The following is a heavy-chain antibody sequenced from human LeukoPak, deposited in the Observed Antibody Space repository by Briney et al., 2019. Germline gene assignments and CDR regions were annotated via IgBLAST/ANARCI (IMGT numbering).Heavy chain of an antibody. D-gene: IGHD6-19*01. CDR2: IYTSGST. Sequence: SETLSLTCTVSGGSISSYYWSWIRQPAGKGLEWVGRIYTSGSTDYNPSLKSRVTMSVDTSKNQFSLKLSSVTAADTAVYYCARSPGGQWLGWFDPWGQGTLVTVSS. V-gene: IGHV4-4*07. CDR1: GGSISSYY. J-gene: IGHJ5*02. CDR3: ARSPGGQWLGWFDP.